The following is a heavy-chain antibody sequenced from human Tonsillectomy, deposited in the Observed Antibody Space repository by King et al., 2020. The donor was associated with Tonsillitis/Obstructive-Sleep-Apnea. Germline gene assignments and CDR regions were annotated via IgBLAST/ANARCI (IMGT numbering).Heavy chain of an antibody. J-gene: IGHJ4*02. Sequence: VQLQQWGAGLLKPAETLSLTRTVSGGSFSGYFWSWIRQPPGKGLEWIGEINNRGSTTSNPSLKSRVTISVDTSKNQFSLKLSSVTAADTGVYYCARFSGLVSTWPPHDYWGQGTLVTVSP. CDR2: INNRGST. D-gene: IGHD2-2*01. V-gene: IGHV4-34*01. CDR3: ARFSGLVSTWPPHDY. CDR1: GGSFSGYF.